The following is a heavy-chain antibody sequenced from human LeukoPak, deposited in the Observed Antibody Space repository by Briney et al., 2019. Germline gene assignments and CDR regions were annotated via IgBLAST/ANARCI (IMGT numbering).Heavy chain of an antibody. J-gene: IGHJ4*02. CDR3: ARSIRGYSYGFDY. CDR1: GGSISSYY. CDR2: IYYSGSA. Sequence: SETLSLTCTVSGGSISSYYWSWIRQPPGKGLESIGYIYYSGSANYNPSLKSRVTISVDTSKNQFSLKLSSVTAADTAVYYCARSIRGYSYGFDYWGQGTLVTVSS. V-gene: IGHV4-59*08. D-gene: IGHD5-18*01.